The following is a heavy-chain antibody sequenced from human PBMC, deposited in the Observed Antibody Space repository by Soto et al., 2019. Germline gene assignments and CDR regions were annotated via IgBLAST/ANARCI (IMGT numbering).Heavy chain of an antibody. CDR1: GFTFSSYA. J-gene: IGHJ6*02. V-gene: IGHV3-30-3*01. D-gene: IGHD4-4*01. Sequence: GGSLRLSCAASGFTFSSYAMHWVRQAPGKGLEWVAVISYDGSNKYYADSVKGRFTISRDNSKNTLYLQMNSLRAEDTAVYYCARGTVTTSFYYYGMDVWGQGATVRVSS. CDR3: ARGTVTTSFYYYGMDV. CDR2: ISYDGSNK.